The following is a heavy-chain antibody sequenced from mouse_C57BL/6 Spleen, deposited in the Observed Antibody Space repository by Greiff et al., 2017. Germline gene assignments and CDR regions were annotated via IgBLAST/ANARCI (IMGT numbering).Heavy chain of an antibody. CDR2: IYPGDGDT. CDR3: ARLRAAQASDY. Sequence: QVQLQQSGPELVKPGASVKISCKASGYAFSSSWMNWVKQRPGKGLEWIGRIYPGDGDTNYNGKFKGKATLTADKSSSTAYMQLSSLTSEDSAVXFCARLRAAQASDYWGQGTTLTVSS. CDR1: GYAFSSSW. D-gene: IGHD3-2*02. J-gene: IGHJ2*01. V-gene: IGHV1-82*01.